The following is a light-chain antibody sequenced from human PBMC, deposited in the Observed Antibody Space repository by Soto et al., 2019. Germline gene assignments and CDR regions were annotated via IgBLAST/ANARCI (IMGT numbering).Light chain of an antibody. CDR1: SSDVGYYNY. CDR3: SSYTSSSTLV. Sequence: QSALTQPASVYGSPGQSITISCTGTSSDVGYYNYVSWYQQHPGKAPKLMIYDVRYRPSGVSDRFSGSKSGNTASLTLSGLQAEDEADYYCSSYTSSSTLVFGTGTKLTVL. V-gene: IGLV2-14*03. J-gene: IGLJ1*01. CDR2: DVR.